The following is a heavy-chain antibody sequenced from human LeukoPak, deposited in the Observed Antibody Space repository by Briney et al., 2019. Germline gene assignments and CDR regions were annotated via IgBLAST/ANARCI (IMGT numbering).Heavy chain of an antibody. CDR3: AKGAQYYGSGSHRRGHYFDS. CDR2: LRSDGSNN. CDR1: GFTFSSYG. D-gene: IGHD3-10*01. Sequence: GGSLRLSCAASGFTFSSYGMHWVRQAPGKGLEGVALLRSDGSNNYYADSVKGRFTISRDNSKNTLYLQMSSLRAEDTAVYYCAKGAQYYGSGSHRRGHYFDSWGQGTLVTVSS. V-gene: IGHV3-30*02. J-gene: IGHJ4*02.